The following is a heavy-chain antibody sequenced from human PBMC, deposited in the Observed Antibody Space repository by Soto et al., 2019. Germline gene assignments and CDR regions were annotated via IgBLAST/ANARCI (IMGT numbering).Heavy chain of an antibody. V-gene: IGHV3-33*01. CDR1: GFTFSSYG. J-gene: IGHJ6*02. Sequence: QVQLVESGGGVVQPGRSLRLSCAASGFTFSSYGMHWVRQAPGKGLEWVAVIWYDGSNKYYADSVKGRFTISRDNSKNTLYLQMYSLRAEDTAVYYCARDIYDILTGYSYYYGMDVWGQGTTVAVSS. CDR2: IWYDGSNK. D-gene: IGHD3-9*01. CDR3: ARDIYDILTGYSYYYGMDV.